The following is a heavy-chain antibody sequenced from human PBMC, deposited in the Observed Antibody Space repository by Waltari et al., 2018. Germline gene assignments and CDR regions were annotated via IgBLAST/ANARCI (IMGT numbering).Heavy chain of an antibody. CDR3: AVSGPYPGSDY. CDR2: IHHSGRT. V-gene: IGHV4-30-2*01. Sequence: QLKVQESGPGLVKPSQTLSLTCAVSGVPTRSGGFSWSWIRQPPVKGLEWIGYIHHSGRTYYNPSLKSRVTLSVDTSKNQFSLKLSSVTAADTAVYYCAVSGPYPGSDYWGQGTLVTVSS. D-gene: IGHD2-15*01. J-gene: IGHJ4*02. CDR1: GVPTRSGGFS.